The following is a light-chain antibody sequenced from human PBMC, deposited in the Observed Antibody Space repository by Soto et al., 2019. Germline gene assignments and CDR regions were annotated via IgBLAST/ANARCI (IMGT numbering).Light chain of an antibody. Sequence: NFMLTQPHSVSESPGKTVTISCTRSSGSIASNYVQWYQQRPGSSPTTVIYEDNQRPSGVPDRFSGSIDSSSNSASLTISGLKTEDEADYYCQSYDSSNHRGEFGGGTKLTVL. CDR1: SGSIASNY. J-gene: IGLJ3*02. CDR2: EDN. V-gene: IGLV6-57*01. CDR3: QSYDSSNHRGE.